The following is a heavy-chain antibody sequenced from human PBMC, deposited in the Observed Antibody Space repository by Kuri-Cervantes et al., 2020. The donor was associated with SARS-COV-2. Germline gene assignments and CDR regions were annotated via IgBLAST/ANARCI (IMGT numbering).Heavy chain of an antibody. V-gene: IGHV4-38-2*01. CDR3: ARHGTGYDFWSGYYGEDY. CDR1: GYSISSGYY. Sequence: SETLSLTCAVSGYSISSGYYWGWIRQPPGKGLEWIGNIYHSGSTYYNPSLKSRVTISVDTSKNQFSLKLSSVTAADTAVYYCARHGTGYDFWSGYYGEDYWGQGTLVTVSS. J-gene: IGHJ4*02. D-gene: IGHD3-3*01. CDR2: IYHSGST.